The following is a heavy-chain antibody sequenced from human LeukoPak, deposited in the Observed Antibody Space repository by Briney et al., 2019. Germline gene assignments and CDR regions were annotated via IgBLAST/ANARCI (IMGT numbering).Heavy chain of an antibody. J-gene: IGHJ6*03. CDR1: GHTFSLYG. V-gene: IGHV1-18*01. D-gene: IGHD5-12*01. CDR3: ARAWLRRKYYYYMDV. Sequence: GASVKVSCKPSGHTFSLYGINWVRQAPGEGLEWMGWISGYNGHANYAQKFQGRVTLTTDASTNTAYMELRSLRSDDTAVYYCARAWLRRKYYYYMDVWGKGTTVTVSS. CDR2: ISGYNGHA.